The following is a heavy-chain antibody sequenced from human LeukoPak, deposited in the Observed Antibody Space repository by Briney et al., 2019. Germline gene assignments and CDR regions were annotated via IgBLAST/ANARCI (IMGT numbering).Heavy chain of an antibody. V-gene: IGHV1-8*03. Sequence: GASVKVSCEASGYTFTSYDISWVRQATGQGLEWMGGMNVYSGNTGYAQNLQGRVTITRNTSISTAYMELRSLRSEDTGVYYCARRRSSGYHYTTWVYNWFDLGGKGNLVSVS. D-gene: IGHD3-22*01. CDR3: ARRRSSGYHYTTWVYNWFDL. J-gene: IGHJ5*02. CDR1: GYTFTSYD. CDR2: MNVYSGNT.